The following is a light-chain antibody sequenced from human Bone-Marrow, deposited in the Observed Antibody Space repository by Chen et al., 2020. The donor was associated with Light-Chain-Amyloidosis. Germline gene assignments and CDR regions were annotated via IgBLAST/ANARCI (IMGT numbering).Light chain of an antibody. CDR3: QQYSTSPLT. CDR2: GVS. Sequence: EIVLTQSPGTLSVSPGDRATLSCRTSQSISSTFLAWYQQTPGQAPRLLIYGVSSRSTGIADRFSGSDSATDFTLTLSRLEPDDFAVYYCQQYSTSPLTFVGVTKVEIK. CDR1: QSISSTF. J-gene: IGKJ4*01. V-gene: IGKV3-20*01.